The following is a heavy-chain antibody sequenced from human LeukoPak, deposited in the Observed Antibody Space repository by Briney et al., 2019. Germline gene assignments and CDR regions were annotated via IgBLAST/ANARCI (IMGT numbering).Heavy chain of an antibody. CDR1: GGSISSYQ. Sequence: SETLSLTCTVSGGSISSYQWSWIQQPPGKGLDWNGYIYSSGSTKYNPSLKSRVTISIDTSKNQFSLELSSVTAADTAVYYCARLRAAADAFDIWGHGTMVTVSS. V-gene: IGHV4-59*08. CDR3: ARLRAAADAFDI. CDR2: IYSSGST. D-gene: IGHD6-25*01. J-gene: IGHJ3*02.